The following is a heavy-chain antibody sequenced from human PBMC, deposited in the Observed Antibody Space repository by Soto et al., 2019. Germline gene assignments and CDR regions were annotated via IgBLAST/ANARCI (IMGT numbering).Heavy chain of an antibody. CDR3: ARDIAAAGSFDD. V-gene: IGHV3-21*01. J-gene: IGHJ4*02. CDR2: IDIFSTYI. CDR1: GFTFGSYP. D-gene: IGHD6-13*01. Sequence: XGSLRVTCAASGFTFGSYPVNWVRQAPGKGLEWVSSIDIFSTYIYYADSVRGRFTISRDNAKNSLYLQMHSLRAEDTAVYYCARDIAAAGSFDDWGQGTLVTVSS.